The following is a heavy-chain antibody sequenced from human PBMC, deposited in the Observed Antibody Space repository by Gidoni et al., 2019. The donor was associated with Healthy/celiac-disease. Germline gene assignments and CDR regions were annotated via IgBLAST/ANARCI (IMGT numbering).Heavy chain of an antibody. CDR2: ISSSGSTR. CDR1: GFTLSSYA. J-gene: IGHJ4*02. CDR3: ARVKRVEVGATTVYYFDY. D-gene: IGHD1-26*01. Sequence: EWHLVESGGGLLQPGGSLRLYCAASGFTLSSYAMYWVRLAPGKGLGWVSYISSSGSTRYYADAVKGRFTISRDNAKNSMYLQMNSLRAEYTAVYYCARVKRVEVGATTVYYFDYWGQGTLVTVSS. V-gene: IGHV3-48*03.